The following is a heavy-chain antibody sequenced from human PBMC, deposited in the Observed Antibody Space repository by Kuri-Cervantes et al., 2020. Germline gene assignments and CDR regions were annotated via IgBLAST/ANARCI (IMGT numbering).Heavy chain of an antibody. CDR1: GFTFSNYW. D-gene: IGHD6-6*01. CDR3: ARDRDEYTTWHARGYNYYMDV. CDR2: IKQDGSEK. Sequence: GGSLRLSCAASGFTFSNYWMSWVRQAPGKGLEWVANIKQDGSEKYYVDSVKGRFTVSRDNAKNSLYLQMNSLSAGDTAVHYCARDRDEYTTWHARGYNYYMDVWAKGTTVTVSS. V-gene: IGHV3-7*01. J-gene: IGHJ6*03.